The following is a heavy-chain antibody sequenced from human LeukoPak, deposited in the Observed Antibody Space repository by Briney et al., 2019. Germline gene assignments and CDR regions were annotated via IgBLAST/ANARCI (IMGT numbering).Heavy chain of an antibody. V-gene: IGHV1-2*02. CDR3: ARGKGCTNGVCYSTWFDP. CDR1: GYTFTGYY. Sequence: ASVKVSCKASGYTFTGYYMHWVRQAPGQGLEWMGWINPNSGGTNYAQKFQGRVTMTRDTSISTAYMELSRLRSDDTAVYYCARGKGCTNGVCYSTWFDPWGQGTLVTVSS. D-gene: IGHD2-8*01. J-gene: IGHJ5*02. CDR2: INPNSGGT.